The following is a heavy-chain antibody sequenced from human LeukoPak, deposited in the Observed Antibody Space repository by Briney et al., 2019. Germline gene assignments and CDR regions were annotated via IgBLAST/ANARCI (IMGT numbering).Heavy chain of an antibody. V-gene: IGHV4-59*01. CDR3: AIVPFDI. CDR1: GGSISGYY. J-gene: IGHJ3*02. Sequence: PSETLSLTCTVSGGSISGYYWSWIRQPPGKGLEWIGEIYYSGDTKYIPSLKSRVIMSVDTSKNQFSLRLSSVTAADTAVYYCAIVPFDIWGQGTMVTVSS. CDR2: IYYSGDT.